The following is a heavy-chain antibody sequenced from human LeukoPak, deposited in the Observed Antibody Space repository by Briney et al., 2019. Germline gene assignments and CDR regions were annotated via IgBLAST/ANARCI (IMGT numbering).Heavy chain of an antibody. V-gene: IGHV4-4*09. CDR1: GGSISSYY. CDR2: IYTSGST. D-gene: IGHD3-16*02. Sequence: PSETLSLTCTVSGGSISSYYWSWIRQPPGKGREWIGYIYTSGSTNYNPSLKSRVTISVDTSKHQFSRKLSAVTAADTAVYYCARSPPYRNEDAFDIWGQGTMVTVSS. CDR3: ARSPPYRNEDAFDI. J-gene: IGHJ3*02.